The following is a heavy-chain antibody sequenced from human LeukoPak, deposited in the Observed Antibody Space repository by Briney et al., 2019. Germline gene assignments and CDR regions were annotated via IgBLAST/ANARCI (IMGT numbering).Heavy chain of an antibody. CDR3: ARAQKVRGVRKYYFDY. Sequence: PSETLSLTCAVYGGSFSGYYWSWIRQPPGKGLEWIGEINHSGSTNYNPSLKSRVTISVDTSKNQFSLKLSSVTAADTAVYYCARAQKVRGVRKYYFDYWGQGTLVTVSS. CDR1: GGSFSGYY. V-gene: IGHV4-34*01. J-gene: IGHJ4*02. CDR2: INHSGST. D-gene: IGHD3-10*01.